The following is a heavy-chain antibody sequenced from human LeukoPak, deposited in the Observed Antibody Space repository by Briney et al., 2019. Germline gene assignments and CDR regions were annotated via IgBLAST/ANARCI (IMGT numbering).Heavy chain of an antibody. CDR1: GFTFSSSA. D-gene: IGHD7-27*01. CDR3: TTGNWGPY. Sequence: GGSLRLSCAASGFTFSSSAMSWVRQAPGKGLEWVSAISNNGGYTYYADSVQGRFTISRDNSKSTLCLQMNSLKTEDTAVYYCTTGNWGPYWGQGTLVTVSS. J-gene: IGHJ4*02. V-gene: IGHV3-23*01. CDR2: ISNNGGYT.